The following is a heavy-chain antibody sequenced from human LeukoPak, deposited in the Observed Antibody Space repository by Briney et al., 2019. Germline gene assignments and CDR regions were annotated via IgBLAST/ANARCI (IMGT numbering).Heavy chain of an antibody. Sequence: SVKVSCKASGGTFSSYAISWVRQAPGQGLEWMGGIIPIFGTANYAQKFQGRVTMTTDESTSTAYMELSSLRSEDTAVYYCASHYGEGYYYYYMDVWGKGTTVTVSS. J-gene: IGHJ6*03. CDR2: IIPIFGTA. D-gene: IGHD4-17*01. CDR1: GGTFSSYA. CDR3: ASHYGEGYYYYYMDV. V-gene: IGHV1-69*05.